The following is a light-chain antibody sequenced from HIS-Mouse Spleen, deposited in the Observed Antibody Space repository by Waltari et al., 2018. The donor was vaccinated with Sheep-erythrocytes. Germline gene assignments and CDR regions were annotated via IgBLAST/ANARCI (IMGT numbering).Light chain of an antibody. V-gene: IGLV2-8*01. Sequence: QSALTQPPSASGSPGQSVTISCTGTSSDVGGYNYVSWYQQDPGKAPKLMIYEVSKRPSGVPARFAGSKSGNTASLTVSGLQAEDEADYYCSSYAGSNNWVFGGGTKLTVL. CDR3: SSYAGSNNWV. CDR2: EVS. CDR1: SSDVGGYNY. J-gene: IGLJ3*02.